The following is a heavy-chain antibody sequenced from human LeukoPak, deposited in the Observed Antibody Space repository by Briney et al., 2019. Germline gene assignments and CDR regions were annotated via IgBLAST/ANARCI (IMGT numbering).Heavy chain of an antibody. CDR2: ISAYNGDT. CDR3: ARDRILLWFGELGAGFDY. D-gene: IGHD3-10*01. CDR1: GFTFTRYG. V-gene: IGHV1-18*01. J-gene: IGHJ4*02. Sequence: ASVKVSCKASGFTFTRYGISWVRQAPGQGLEWMGWISAYNGDTKYAQKFQDRLTMTTDTSTTTAYMELRSLRSDDTAVYYCARDRILLWFGELGAGFDYWGQGTLVTVSS.